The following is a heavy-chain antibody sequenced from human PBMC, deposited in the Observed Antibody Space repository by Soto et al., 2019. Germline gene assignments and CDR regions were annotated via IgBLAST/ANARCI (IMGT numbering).Heavy chain of an antibody. CDR2: IYYSGST. D-gene: IGHD6-13*01. CDR3: ARVKPLYSSSCAFDY. J-gene: IGHJ4*02. CDR1: GGSISSGGYY. Sequence: PSETLSLTCTVSGGSISSGGYYWSLFLQHPGKGLEWIGYIYYSGSTYYNPSPKSRVTISVDTSKNQFSLKLSSVTAAETAVYYCARVKPLYSSSCAFDYWGQGTLVTVSS. V-gene: IGHV4-31*03.